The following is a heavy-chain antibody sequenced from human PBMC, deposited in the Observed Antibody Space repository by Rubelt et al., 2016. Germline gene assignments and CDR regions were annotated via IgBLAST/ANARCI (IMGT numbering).Heavy chain of an antibody. CDR2: MNPNSGNT. D-gene: IGHD2-2*01. CDR1: GYTFTSYD. CDR3: ARRVVVPAAVSFDY. Sequence: QVQLVQSGAEVKKPGASVKVSCKASGYTFTSYDINWVRQATGQGLEWMGWMNPNSGNTGYAQKLQGRVTMTTDTSTSTAYMELRSLRSDDTAVYYCARRVVVPAAVSFDYWGQGTLVTVSS. V-gene: IGHV1-8*01. J-gene: IGHJ4*02.